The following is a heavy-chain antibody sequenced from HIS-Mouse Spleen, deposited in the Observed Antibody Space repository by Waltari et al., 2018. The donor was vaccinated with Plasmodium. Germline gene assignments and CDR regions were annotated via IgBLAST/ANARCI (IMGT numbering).Heavy chain of an antibody. CDR2: IDWDDDK. D-gene: IGHD6-6*01. J-gene: IGHJ4*02. V-gene: IGHV2-70*15. CDR1: GFSLSTTGIR. CDR3: ARHKKRGQLVRGYFDY. Sequence: QVTLRESGPALVKPTQPLTLTCTLPGFSLSTTGIRVSSIRQPPRKALAWLARIDWDDDKYYSTSLKTRLTISKDTSKNQVVLTMTNMDPVDTATYYCARHKKRGQLVRGYFDYWGQGTLVTVSS.